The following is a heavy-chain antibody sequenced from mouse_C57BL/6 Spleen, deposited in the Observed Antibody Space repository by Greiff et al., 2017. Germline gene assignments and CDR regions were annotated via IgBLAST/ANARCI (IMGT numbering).Heavy chain of an antibody. V-gene: IGHV2-6-1*01. Sequence: VQLVESGPGLVAPSQSLSITCTVSGFSLTSYGVHWVRQPPGKGLEWLVVIWSDGSTTYNSALKSRLSISKDNSKSQVFLKMNSLQTDDTAMYYCARHWRGYSYYAMDYWGRGTSVTVSS. CDR3: ARHWRGYSYYAMDY. J-gene: IGHJ4*01. D-gene: IGHD2-3*01. CDR1: GFSLTSYG. CDR2: IWSDGST.